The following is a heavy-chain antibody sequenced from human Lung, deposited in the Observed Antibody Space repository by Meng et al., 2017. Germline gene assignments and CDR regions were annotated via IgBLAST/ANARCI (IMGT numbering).Heavy chain of an antibody. J-gene: IGHJ4*01. CDR2: MKSNIDGGTV. Sequence: EVQLGESGGGFVKPGGSLRLSCVGSGFIFSNAWMTWVRQAPGKGLEWLGRMKSNIDGGTVDYAASVSGRFFISRDDSKNTFYLQMNSLKTEDTAVYYCSGHVDYWGHGTLVTVSS. CDR3: SGHVDY. V-gene: IGHV3-15*01. CDR1: GFIFSNAW.